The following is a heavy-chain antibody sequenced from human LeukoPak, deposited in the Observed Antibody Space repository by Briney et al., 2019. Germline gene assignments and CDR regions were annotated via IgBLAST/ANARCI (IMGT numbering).Heavy chain of an antibody. V-gene: IGHV4-4*07. CDR1: GGSISSYY. CDR2: IYTSGST. CDR3: ARGGPDRRRYLDS. Sequence: SETLSLTCSVSGGSISSYYWNWIRQPAGKGLEWIGRIYTSGSTNYNPSLESRVTMSVDTSKNQFSLKLTSVTAADTAVYYCARGGPDRRRYLDSWGQGTLVTVSS. J-gene: IGHJ4*02. D-gene: IGHD1-14*01.